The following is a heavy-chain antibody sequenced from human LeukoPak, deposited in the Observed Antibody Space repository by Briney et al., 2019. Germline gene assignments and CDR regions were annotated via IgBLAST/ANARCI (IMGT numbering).Heavy chain of an antibody. Sequence: SETLSLTCTVSGGSISSYYWSWIRQPPGKGLEWIGYIYYSGSTNYNPSLKSRVTISVDTSKNQFSLKLSSVTAADTAVYYCARADSSGFKGNWFHPWGQGTLVTVSS. V-gene: IGHV4-59*01. CDR1: GGSISSYY. CDR2: IYYSGST. D-gene: IGHD3-22*01. CDR3: ARADSSGFKGNWFHP. J-gene: IGHJ5*02.